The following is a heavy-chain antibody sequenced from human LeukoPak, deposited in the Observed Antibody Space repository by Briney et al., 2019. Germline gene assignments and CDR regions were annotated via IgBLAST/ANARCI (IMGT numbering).Heavy chain of an antibody. CDR2: ISGGASGT. CDR3: AKILGYNYIYPHDY. V-gene: IGHV3-23*01. Sequence: GGSLRLSCAASGFTFSSYAMSWVRQAPGKGLEWVSAISGGASGTYYADSVKGRFTISRDNSKNTLYLQMTSLRAEDTAVYYCAKILGYNYIYPHDYWGQGTLVTVSS. J-gene: IGHJ4*02. CDR1: GFTFSSYA. D-gene: IGHD5-24*01.